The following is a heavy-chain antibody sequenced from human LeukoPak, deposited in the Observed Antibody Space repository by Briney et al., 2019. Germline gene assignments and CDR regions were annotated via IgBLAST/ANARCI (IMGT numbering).Heavy chain of an antibody. V-gene: IGHV3-23*01. D-gene: IGHD3-22*01. CDR2: ISGSGGST. J-gene: IGHJ4*02. Sequence: PGGSLRLSCAASGFTFSSYAMSWVRQAPGKGLEWVSAISGSGGSTYYADSVKGRFTISRDSSKNTLYLQMNSLRAEDTAVYYCAKVESSYYYDSSGYYYGRYFDYWGQGTLVTVSS. CDR3: AKVESSYYYDSSGYYYGRYFDY. CDR1: GFTFSSYA.